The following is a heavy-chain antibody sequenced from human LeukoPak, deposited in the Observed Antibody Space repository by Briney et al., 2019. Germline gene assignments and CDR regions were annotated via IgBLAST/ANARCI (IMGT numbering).Heavy chain of an antibody. Sequence: GGSLRLSCAASGFTFSSYKMNWVRQAPGKGLEWVSSISSSSSYIYYADSVKGRFTISRDNAKNSLYLQMNSLRVEDTAVYYCARVQSQLPPDYWGQGTLVTVSP. CDR3: ARVQSQLPPDY. J-gene: IGHJ4*02. D-gene: IGHD2-2*01. CDR2: ISSSSSYI. V-gene: IGHV3-21*01. CDR1: GFTFSSYK.